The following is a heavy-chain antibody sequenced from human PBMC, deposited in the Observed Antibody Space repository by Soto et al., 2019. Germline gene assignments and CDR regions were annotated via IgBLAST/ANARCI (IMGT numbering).Heavy chain of an antibody. Sequence: ASVKVSCKVSGYTLTELSMHWVRQAPGKGLEWMGGFDPEDGETIYAQKFQGRVTVTEDTSTDTAYMELSSLRSEDTAVYYCATENSSGYYDFDYWGQGTLVTVSS. D-gene: IGHD3-22*01. CDR2: FDPEDGET. CDR1: GYTLTELS. V-gene: IGHV1-24*01. J-gene: IGHJ4*02. CDR3: ATENSSGYYDFDY.